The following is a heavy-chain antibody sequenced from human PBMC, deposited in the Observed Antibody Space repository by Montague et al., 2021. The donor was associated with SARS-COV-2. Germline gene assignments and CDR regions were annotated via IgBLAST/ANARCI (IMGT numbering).Heavy chain of an antibody. D-gene: IGHD1-26*01. CDR1: GFTFSSYS. Sequence: SLRLSCAASGFTFSSYSMNWVRQAPGKGLEWVSSISNSSSYIYYADSVKGRFTISRDNAKNSLYLQMNSLRAEDTAVYYCARVLIVGAYYYYGMDVWGQGTTVTVSS. J-gene: IGHJ6*02. V-gene: IGHV3-21*01. CDR2: ISNSSSYI. CDR3: ARVLIVGAYYYYGMDV.